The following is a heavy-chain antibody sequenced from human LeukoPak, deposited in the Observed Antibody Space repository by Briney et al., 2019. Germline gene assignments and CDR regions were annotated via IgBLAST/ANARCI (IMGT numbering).Heavy chain of an antibody. CDR3: ASPGAYY. V-gene: IGHV3-64*01. CDR2: ISSNGGST. CDR1: GFTFSSYA. Sequence: GGSLLLYCAASGFTFSSYAMHWVRQAPGKGLEYVSAISSNGGSTYYANSVKGRFTISRDNSKNTLYLQMGSLRAEDMAVYYCASPGAYYWGQGTLVTVSS. J-gene: IGHJ4*02.